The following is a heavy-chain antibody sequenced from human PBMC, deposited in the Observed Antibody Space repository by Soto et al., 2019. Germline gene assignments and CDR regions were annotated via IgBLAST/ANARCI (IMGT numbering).Heavy chain of an antibody. CDR1: GYTLTDLS. CDR2: FDPEDGET. CDR3: ARDTLGGAYDFCH. J-gene: IGHJ4*02. D-gene: IGHD3-3*01. V-gene: IGHV1-24*01. Sequence: ASVKVSCKVSGYTLTDLSMQWVRQAPGKGLEWMGGFDPEDGETIYAQKFQGRVTMTEDTATDTAYMELSSLRAGDTAVYYCARDTLGGAYDFCHGGQGTLVTVSS.